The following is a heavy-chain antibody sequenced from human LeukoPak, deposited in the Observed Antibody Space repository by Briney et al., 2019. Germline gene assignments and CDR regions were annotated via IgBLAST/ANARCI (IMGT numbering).Heavy chain of an antibody. Sequence: GGSLRLSCAASGITLSNYGMHWVRQAPGKGLEWVAVISYDGNNKYYADSVKGRFTISRDNSKNRLYLQMNSLRAEDTAVYYCARDRSPYYGSGNNSDYWGQGTLVTVSS. CDR2: ISYDGNNK. CDR1: GITLSNYG. D-gene: IGHD3-10*01. J-gene: IGHJ4*02. CDR3: ARDRSPYYGSGNNSDY. V-gene: IGHV3-30*03.